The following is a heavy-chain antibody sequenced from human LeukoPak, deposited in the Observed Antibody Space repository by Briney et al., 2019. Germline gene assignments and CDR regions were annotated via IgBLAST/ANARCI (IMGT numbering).Heavy chain of an antibody. J-gene: IGHJ4*02. V-gene: IGHV1-2*02. CDR1: GYMFTAYY. CDR3: ATTYYYDSTGSPRHYFDY. D-gene: IGHD3-22*01. Sequence: GASVKVSCKASGYMFTAYYIHWVRPAPGQGLEWMGWINPTSGGTNYAQNFQGRVTITRDTSITTAYMELSGLRSDDTAVYYCATTYYYDSTGSPRHYFDYWGQGTLVTVS. CDR2: INPTSGGT.